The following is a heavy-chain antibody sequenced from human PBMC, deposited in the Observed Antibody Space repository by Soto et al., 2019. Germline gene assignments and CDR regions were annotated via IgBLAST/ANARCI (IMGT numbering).Heavy chain of an antibody. V-gene: IGHV1-69*02. D-gene: IGHD1-1*01. CDR2: IIPILGIA. CDR1: GGPFSSYT. J-gene: IGHJ6*03. CDR3: ARLAANETYSYYYMVV. Sequence: QVQLVQSGAEVKKPGSSVKVSCKASGGPFSSYTISWVRQAPGQGLEWMGRIIPILGIANYAQKFQGRVTITADKSTSTAYMELSSLRSEDTAVYYCARLAANETYSYYYMVVWCKGTTVTVSS.